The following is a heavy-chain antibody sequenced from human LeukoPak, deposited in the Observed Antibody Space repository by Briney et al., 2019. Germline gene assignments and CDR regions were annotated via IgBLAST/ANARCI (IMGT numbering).Heavy chain of an antibody. CDR3: ARLGFVVPAVIFDY. D-gene: IGHD2-2*02. Sequence: GGSLRLSCAASGFTFSSYAMSWVRQAPGEGLEWVSAISGSGGSTYYADSVKGRFTISRDNSKNTLYLRMNSLRAEDTAVYYCARLGFVVPAVIFDYWGQGTLVTVSS. V-gene: IGHV3-23*01. J-gene: IGHJ4*02. CDR1: GFTFSSYA. CDR2: ISGSGGST.